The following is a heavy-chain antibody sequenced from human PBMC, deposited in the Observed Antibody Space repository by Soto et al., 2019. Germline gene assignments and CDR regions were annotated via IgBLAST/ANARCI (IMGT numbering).Heavy chain of an antibody. Sequence: SVKVSCKASGGTFSSYAISWVRQAPGQGLEWMGGIIPIFGTANYAQKFQGRVTITADESTSTAYLQWSGLKASDTAMYYCARHSGYGDSSDIWGQGTMVTVSS. CDR2: IIPIFGTA. CDR3: ARHSGYGDSSDI. V-gene: IGHV1-69*13. CDR1: GGTFSSYA. D-gene: IGHD4-17*01. J-gene: IGHJ3*02.